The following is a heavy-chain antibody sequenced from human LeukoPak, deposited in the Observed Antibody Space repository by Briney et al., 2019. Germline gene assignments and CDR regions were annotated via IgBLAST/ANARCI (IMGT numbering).Heavy chain of an antibody. Sequence: ASVKVSCKASGYTFTGYYMHWVRQAPGQGLEWMGWINPNSGGTNYAQLFQGRVTMTRDTSIGTAYMELSRLKSDDTAVYYCARVPGGNYYYYYYMDVWGKGTTVTVSS. J-gene: IGHJ6*03. V-gene: IGHV1-2*02. CDR1: GYTFTGYY. D-gene: IGHD4-23*01. CDR3: ARVPGGNYYYYYYMDV. CDR2: INPNSGGT.